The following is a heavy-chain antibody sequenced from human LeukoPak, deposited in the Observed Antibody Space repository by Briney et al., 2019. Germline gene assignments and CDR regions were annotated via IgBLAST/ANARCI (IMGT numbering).Heavy chain of an antibody. D-gene: IGHD3-22*01. V-gene: IGHV4-39*07. J-gene: IGHJ4*02. CDR2: IYYSGST. Sequence: SETLSLTCTVSGGSISSYYWGWIRQPPGKGLEWIGSIYYSGSTYYNPSLKSRVTISVDTSKNQFSLKLSSVTAADTAVYYCAREGDSSGYYFYWGQGTLVTVSS. CDR3: AREGDSSGYYFY. CDR1: GGSISSYY.